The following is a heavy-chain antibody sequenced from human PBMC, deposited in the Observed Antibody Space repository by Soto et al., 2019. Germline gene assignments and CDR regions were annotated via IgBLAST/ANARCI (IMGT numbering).Heavy chain of an antibody. CDR3: AKNGLRTSPQAIDS. CDR2: ITGNGRNT. CDR1: GFTFSSHG. Sequence: GGSLRLSCATSGFTFSSHGMSWVRQAPGKGLDWVSGITGNGRNTYYADSVKGRFTISRDNSKNTLFLQMNSLRADDTAVYYCAKNGLRTSPQAIDSWGQGTLVTVSS. V-gene: IGHV3-23*01. D-gene: IGHD2-8*01. J-gene: IGHJ4*02.